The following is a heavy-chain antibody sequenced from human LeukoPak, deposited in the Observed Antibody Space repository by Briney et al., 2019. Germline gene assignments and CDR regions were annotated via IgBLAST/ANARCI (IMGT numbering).Heavy chain of an antibody. CDR1: GGTFSSYA. CDR2: IIPIFGTA. V-gene: IGHV1-69*05. CDR3: GKGGIYGDSGDY. J-gene: IGHJ4*02. D-gene: IGHD4-17*01. Sequence: VASVKVSCKASGGTFSSYAISWVRQAPGQGLEWMGGIIPIFGTANYAQKFQGRVTITTDESTSTAYMELNSLRAEDTAVYYCGKGGIYGDSGDYWGQGTPVSVSS.